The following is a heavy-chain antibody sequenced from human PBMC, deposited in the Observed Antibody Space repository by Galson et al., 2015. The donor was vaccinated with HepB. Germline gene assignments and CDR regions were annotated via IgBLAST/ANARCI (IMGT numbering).Heavy chain of an antibody. CDR3: ARDRSGWYYFDY. J-gene: IGHJ4*02. V-gene: IGHV4-59*01. Sequence: ETLSLTCTVSGGSISSYYWSWIRQPPGKGLEWIGYIYYSGSTNYNPSLKSRVTISVDTSKNQFSLKLSSVTAADTAVYYCARDRSGWYYFDYWGQGTLVTVSS. D-gene: IGHD6-19*01. CDR2: IYYSGST. CDR1: GGSISSYY.